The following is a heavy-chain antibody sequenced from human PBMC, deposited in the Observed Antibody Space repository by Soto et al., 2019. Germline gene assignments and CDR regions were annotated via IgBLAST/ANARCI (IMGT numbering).Heavy chain of an antibody. V-gene: IGHV3-53*04. CDR1: GFTVSSNY. CDR2: IYSGGST. D-gene: IGHD3-16*02. J-gene: IGHJ4*02. CDR3: ARDPTWGSYRYTE. Sequence: EVQLVESGGGLVQPGGSLRLSCAASGFTVSSNYMSWVRQAPWKGLEWVSVIYSGGSTYYADSVKGRFTISRHNSKNTLYLQMNSLRAEDTAVYYCARDPTWGSYRYTEWGQGTLVTVSS.